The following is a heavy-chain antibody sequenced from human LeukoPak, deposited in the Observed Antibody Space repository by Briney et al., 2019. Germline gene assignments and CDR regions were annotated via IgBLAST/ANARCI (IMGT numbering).Heavy chain of an antibody. J-gene: IGHJ4*02. V-gene: IGHV4-59*08. CDR3: ARHIGGPFDK. CDR1: GGTISTYY. D-gene: IGHD2-15*01. Sequence: PSVTLSLTCTGSGGTISTYYWSWIRQPPGQGLEWPGYIYYKGSTKYNPSLKSRVTTSVDTSKNQFSLKLSSVTAADTAVYYCARHIGGPFDKWGQGTLVTVSS. CDR2: IYYKGST.